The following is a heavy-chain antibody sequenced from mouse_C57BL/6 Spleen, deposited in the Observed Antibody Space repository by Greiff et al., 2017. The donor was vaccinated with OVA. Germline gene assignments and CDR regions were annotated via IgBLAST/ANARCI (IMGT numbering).Heavy chain of an antibody. J-gene: IGHJ2*01. Sequence: LQQSGPELVKPGASVKISCKASGYAFSSSWMNWVKQRPGKGLEWIGRIYPGDGDTNYNGKFKGKATLTADKSSSTAYMQLSSLTSEDSAVYFCARTTTVSYFDYWGQGTTLTVSS. CDR3: ARTTTVSYFDY. CDR2: IYPGDGDT. D-gene: IGHD1-1*01. CDR1: GYAFSSSW. V-gene: IGHV1-82*01.